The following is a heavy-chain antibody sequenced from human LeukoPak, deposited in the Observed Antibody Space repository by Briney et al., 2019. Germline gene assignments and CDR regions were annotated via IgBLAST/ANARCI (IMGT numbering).Heavy chain of an antibody. CDR2: IYSGGST. Sequence: GGSLRLSCAASGFTVSSNYMSWVRQAPGKGLEWVSVIYSGGSTYYADSVKGRFTISRDNSKNTLYLQMNGLRAEDTAVYYCARMSGYSYGLYYFDYWGQGTLVTVSS. V-gene: IGHV3-66*01. J-gene: IGHJ4*02. CDR3: ARMSGYSYGLYYFDY. D-gene: IGHD5-18*01. CDR1: GFTVSSNY.